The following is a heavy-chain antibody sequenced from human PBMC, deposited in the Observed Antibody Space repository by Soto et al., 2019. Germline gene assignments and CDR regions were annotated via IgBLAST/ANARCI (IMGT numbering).Heavy chain of an antibody. Sequence: SMKVSCKASGGTFSSYAISWVRQAPGQGLEWMGGIIPIFGTANYAQKFQGRVTITADESTSTAYMELSSLRSEDTAVYYCAIPWPTAAGISFDYWGQGTLVTVSS. J-gene: IGHJ4*02. CDR3: AIPWPTAAGISFDY. CDR1: GGTFSSYA. D-gene: IGHD6-13*01. CDR2: IIPIFGTA. V-gene: IGHV1-69*13.